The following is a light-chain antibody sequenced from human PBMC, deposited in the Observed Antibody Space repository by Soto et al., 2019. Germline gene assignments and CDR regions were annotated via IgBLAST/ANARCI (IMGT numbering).Light chain of an antibody. Sequence: DIQMTQSPSSLSASLEDRVTITCQPSQDITYYLNWYQHKPGKAPTLLIYDATTLEPGVPSRFSGSGSGTHFTLTISSVQPEDVATYYCQQYAHLPPAFGGGTRVQI. CDR2: DAT. CDR1: QDITYY. J-gene: IGKJ4*01. CDR3: QQYAHLPPA. V-gene: IGKV1-33*01.